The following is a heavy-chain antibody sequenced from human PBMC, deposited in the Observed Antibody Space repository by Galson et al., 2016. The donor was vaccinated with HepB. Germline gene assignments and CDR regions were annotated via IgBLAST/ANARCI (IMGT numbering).Heavy chain of an antibody. Sequence: SLRLSCAASGFSFSTYWMNWVRQAPGKGLEWVANIKHDGTEKHYVDSVKGRFTISRDNAQNSLSLQMNSLRAADTAVYYCARQDLWSIEYWGQGTLVTVSS. V-gene: IGHV3-7*03. D-gene: IGHD2-21*01. J-gene: IGHJ4*02. CDR3: ARQDLWSIEY. CDR1: GFSFSTYW. CDR2: IKHDGTEK.